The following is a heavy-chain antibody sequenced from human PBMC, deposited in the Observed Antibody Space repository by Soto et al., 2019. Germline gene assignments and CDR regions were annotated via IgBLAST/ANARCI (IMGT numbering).Heavy chain of an antibody. V-gene: IGHV5-51*01. CDR2: IYPGDSDT. Sequence: LKISCKGSGYTLTNYWIGWVRQMPGKGLEWMGIIYPGDSDTKYNPSFQGQVTISADKSITTTYLQWSSLKASDTAIYYCAASIFYYGMDVWGQGTTVTVSS. CDR3: AASIFYYGMDV. J-gene: IGHJ6*02. CDR1: GYTLTNYW.